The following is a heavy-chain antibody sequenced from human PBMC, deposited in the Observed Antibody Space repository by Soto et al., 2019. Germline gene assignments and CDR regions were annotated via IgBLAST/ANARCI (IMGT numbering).Heavy chain of an antibody. D-gene: IGHD3-3*01. CDR1: GFTFSSCA. CDR2: IWYDGSNK. J-gene: IGHJ6*02. V-gene: IGHV3-30*02. Sequence: GGSLRLSCAASGFTFSSCAMSWVRQAPGKGLEWVAVIWYDGSNKYYADSVKGRFTISRDNSKNTLYLQMNSLRAEDTAGYYCAKDIRHNYDFWSGYPTSTLYYYDRMDVWGQGTTVTVSS. CDR3: AKDIRHNYDFWSGYPTSTLYYYDRMDV.